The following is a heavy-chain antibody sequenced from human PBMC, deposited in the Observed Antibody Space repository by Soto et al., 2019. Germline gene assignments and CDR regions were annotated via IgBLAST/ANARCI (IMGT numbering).Heavy chain of an antibody. V-gene: IGHV1-46*03. CDR2: IIPIRGIT. Sequence: GASVKVSCKASGGTFSSYTISWVRQAPGQGLEWMGIIIPIRGITSYAQKFQGRVTMTRDTSTSTVYMELSSLRSEDTAVYYCARDSARQWAPHCGYNWFDPWGQGTLVTVSS. CDR3: ARDSARQWAPHCGYNWFDP. J-gene: IGHJ5*02. D-gene: IGHD2-21*01. CDR1: GGTFSSYT.